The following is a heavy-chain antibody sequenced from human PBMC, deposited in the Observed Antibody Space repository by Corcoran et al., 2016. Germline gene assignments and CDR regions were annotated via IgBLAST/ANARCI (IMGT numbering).Heavy chain of an antibody. J-gene: IGHJ5*01. CDR2: IYYSGST. CDR3: ARDLWAYSRGWDGP. D-gene: IGHD6-19*01. Sequence: QLQLQESGPGLVKPSETLSLTCTVSGGSISSSSYYWGWIRQPPGKGLEWIGSIYYSGSTYYNPSLKSRVTISVDTSKNQFSLKLSSVTAADTAVDYCARDLWAYSRGWDGPWGQGTLVTVSS. V-gene: IGHV4-39*07. CDR1: GGSISSSSYY.